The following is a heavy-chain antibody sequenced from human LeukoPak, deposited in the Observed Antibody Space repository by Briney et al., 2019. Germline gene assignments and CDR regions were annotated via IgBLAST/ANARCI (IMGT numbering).Heavy chain of an antibody. V-gene: IGHV3-21*01. J-gene: IGHJ3*02. D-gene: IGHD3-10*01. CDR1: GFTFSSYS. Sequence: PGGSLRLSCAASGFTFSSYSMNWVRQAPGKGLEWVSSISSSSSYIYYADSVKGRFTISRDNAKNSLYLQMNSLRAEDTAVYYCARDLSAMVRGGASDIWGQGTMVTVSS. CDR2: ISSSSSYI. CDR3: ARDLSAMVRGGASDI.